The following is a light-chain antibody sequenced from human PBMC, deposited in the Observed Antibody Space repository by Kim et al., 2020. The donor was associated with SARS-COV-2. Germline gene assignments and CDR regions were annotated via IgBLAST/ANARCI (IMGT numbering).Light chain of an antibody. V-gene: IGLV3-21*04. J-gene: IGLJ3*02. CDR2: YDS. CDR3: QVWDSSSDHRV. Sequence: SYELTQPPSVSVAPGKTARITCGGNNIVSKSVHWYQQKPGQAPVLAIYYDSDRPSGIPERFSGSNSGNTATLTISRVEAGDEADYYCQVWDSSSDHRVFGGGTKLTIL. CDR1: NIVSKS.